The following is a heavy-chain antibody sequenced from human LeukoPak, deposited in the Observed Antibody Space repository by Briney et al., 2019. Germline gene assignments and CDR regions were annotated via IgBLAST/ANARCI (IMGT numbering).Heavy chain of an antibody. CDR2: INIDERIT. J-gene: IGHJ4*02. V-gene: IGHV3-74*01. CDR3: FREGGD. D-gene: IGHD3-10*01. Sequence: GGSLRLSCAVSGFTFSSYAMHWVRQAPGKGLVWVSYINIDERITGYADSVKGRFTISRDNAKNTLYLQMNSLRAEDTAIYYCFREGGDWGQGTLVTVSS. CDR1: GFTFSSYA.